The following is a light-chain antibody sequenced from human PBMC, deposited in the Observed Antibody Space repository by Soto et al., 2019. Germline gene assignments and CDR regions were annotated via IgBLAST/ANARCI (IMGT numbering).Light chain of an antibody. CDR1: QSVNSD. V-gene: IGKV3-15*01. J-gene: IGKJ2*01. CDR3: QQYNNWPPYT. CDR2: GAS. Sequence: EIVMTQSPATLSVSPGERATLSCWASQSVNSDLAWYQQKPGQAPRLLIYGASTRATGIPARFSGSGSGTDFTLTISRLQSEDFAVYYYQQYNNWPPYTFGQGTKLEIK.